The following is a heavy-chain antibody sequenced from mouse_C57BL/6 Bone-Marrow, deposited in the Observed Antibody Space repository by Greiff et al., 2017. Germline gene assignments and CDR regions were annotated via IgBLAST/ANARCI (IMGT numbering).Heavy chain of an antibody. CDR1: GYTFTSYE. CDR3: HYYGSFYNVDY. J-gene: IGHJ2*01. Sequence: QVQLQQSGPELVKPGASVKLSCKASGYTFTSYEINWVKQRPGKGLEWIGWIYPRDGSTKYNEKFKGKATLTVDTSSSTAYMELHSLTSADSAVYFYHYYGSFYNVDYWGQGTTLTVSS. V-gene: IGHV1-85*01. CDR2: IYPRDGST. D-gene: IGHD1-1*01.